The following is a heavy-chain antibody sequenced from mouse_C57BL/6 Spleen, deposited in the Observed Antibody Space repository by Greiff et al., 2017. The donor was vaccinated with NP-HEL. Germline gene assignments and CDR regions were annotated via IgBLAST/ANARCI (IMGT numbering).Heavy chain of an antibody. V-gene: IGHV1-69*01. CDR3: ARETAQASFAY. J-gene: IGHJ3*01. Sequence: QVQLQQPGAELVMPGASVKLSCKASGYTFTSYWMHWVKQRPGQGLEWIGEIDPSDSYTNYNQKFKGKSTLTVDKSSSTAYMQLSSLTSEDSAVYYCARETAQASFAYWGKGTLVTVSA. CDR2: IDPSDSYT. CDR1: GYTFTSYW. D-gene: IGHD3-2*02.